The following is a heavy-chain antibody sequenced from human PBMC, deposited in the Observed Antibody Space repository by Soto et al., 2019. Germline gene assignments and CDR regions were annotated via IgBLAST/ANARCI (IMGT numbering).Heavy chain of an antibody. CDR3: TRTVYSSSWYFDY. V-gene: IGHV3-49*03. D-gene: IGHD6-13*01. Sequence: GGSLRLSCTASGFTFGDYAMSWFRQAPGKGLEWVGFIRSKAYGGTTEYAASVKGRFTTSRDDSKSIAYLQMNSLKTEDTAVYYCTRTVYSSSWYFDYWGQGTLVTVSS. CDR1: GFTFGDYA. J-gene: IGHJ4*02. CDR2: IRSKAYGGTT.